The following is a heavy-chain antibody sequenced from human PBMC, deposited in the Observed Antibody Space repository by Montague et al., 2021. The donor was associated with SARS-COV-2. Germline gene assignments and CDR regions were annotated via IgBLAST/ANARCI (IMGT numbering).Heavy chain of an antibody. V-gene: IGHV4-34*01. CDR2: SSHRGST. J-gene: IGHJ4*02. CDR3: ARGILSMNIAVVVLLGGIYYFDF. Sequence: SKTLSLTCAVYGGSFSNYYWSWIRQPPGKGLEWIGDSSHRGSTNYNPSFKSRVTISIDTSKNQFSLKLSSVSAADTAVSYCARGILSMNIAVVVLLGGIYYFDFWGQGALVAVSS. CDR1: GGSFSNYY. D-gene: IGHD3-22*01.